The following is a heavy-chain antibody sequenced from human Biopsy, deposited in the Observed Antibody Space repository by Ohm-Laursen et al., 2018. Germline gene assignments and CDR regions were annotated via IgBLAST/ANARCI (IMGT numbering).Heavy chain of an antibody. D-gene: IGHD3-16*01. J-gene: IGHJ3*01. V-gene: IGHV1-2*02. CDR3: ARDIMNRIAGLVARSDVFDV. CDR1: GYAVNDYF. CDR2: ISPNSGGT. Sequence: SVKVSCKGSGYAVNDYFLHWLRQAPGQGPEWMGGISPNSGGTNYAQKFQGRVTMTTDTSTSTVYLELRRLISDDTAVYYCARDIMNRIAGLVARSDVFDVWDQGTLVTVSS.